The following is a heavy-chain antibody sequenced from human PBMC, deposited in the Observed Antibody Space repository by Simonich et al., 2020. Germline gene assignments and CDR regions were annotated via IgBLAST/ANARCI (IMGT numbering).Heavy chain of an antibody. CDR2: IISSRSYI. CDR3: ARDAAGDY. D-gene: IGHD6-13*01. V-gene: IGHV3-21*01. CDR1: GFTFSGYS. Sequence: EVQLVESGGGLVKPGGSLRLSCAASGFTFSGYSMNWVRQAPGKGLRWVTSIISSRSYIYYADSVKGRFTISRDNAKNSLYLQMNSLRAEDTAVYYCARDAAGDYWGQGTLVTVSS. J-gene: IGHJ4*02.